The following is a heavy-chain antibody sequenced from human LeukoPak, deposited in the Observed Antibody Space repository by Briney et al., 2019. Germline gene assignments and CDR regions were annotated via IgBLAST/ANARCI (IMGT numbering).Heavy chain of an antibody. CDR2: IYYSGST. CDR1: GGSISSYY. D-gene: IGHD3-3*01. V-gene: IGHV4-59*01. J-gene: IGHJ3*02. CDR3: ARDLDDFWSGYLEAAFDI. Sequence: SETLSLTCTVSGGSISSYYWSWIRQPPGKGLEWIGYIYYSGSTNYNPSLKSRVTISVDTSKNQFSLKLSSVTAADTAVYYCARDLDDFWSGYLEAAFDIWGQGTMVTVFS.